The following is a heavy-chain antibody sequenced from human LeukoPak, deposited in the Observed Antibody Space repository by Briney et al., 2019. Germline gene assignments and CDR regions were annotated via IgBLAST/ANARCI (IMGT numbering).Heavy chain of an antibody. CDR2: IKQDGSEK. D-gene: IGHD2-21*02. CDR1: GFTLSSYW. V-gene: IGHV3-7*01. J-gene: IGHJ4*02. CDR3: ARDWTSYCGGDCYSVL. Sequence: GGSLRLPCAASGFTLSSYWMSWVRQAPGKGLEWVANIKQDGSEKYYVDSVKGRFTISRDNAKNSLYLQMNSLRAEDTAVYYCARDWTSYCGGDCYSVLWGQGTLVTVSS.